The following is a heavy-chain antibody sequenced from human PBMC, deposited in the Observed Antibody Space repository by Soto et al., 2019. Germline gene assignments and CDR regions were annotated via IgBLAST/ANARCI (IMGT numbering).Heavy chain of an antibody. D-gene: IGHD5-18*01. Sequence: QVQLQQWGAGLLKPSETLSLTCAVYGGSFSGYYWSWIRQPPGKGLEWIGEINHRGSTNYNPSLKSRDTISVDTSKTQFSLKLSSVTAADTAVYYCARGVWGAMVTATAPYYYYGMDVWGQGTTVTVSS. V-gene: IGHV4-34*01. CDR1: GGSFSGYY. J-gene: IGHJ6*02. CDR3: ARGVWGAMVTATAPYYYYGMDV. CDR2: INHRGST.